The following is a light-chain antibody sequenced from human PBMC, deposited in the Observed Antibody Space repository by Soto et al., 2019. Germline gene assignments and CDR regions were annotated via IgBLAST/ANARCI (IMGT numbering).Light chain of an antibody. CDR3: SSYTSTFYV. J-gene: IGLJ1*01. CDR2: DVS. Sequence: QSVLTQPASVSGSPGQSITISCTGTSSDVGCYNYVSWYQQFPGKAPKLMIYDVSNRPSGVSNRFSGSKSGNTASLTISGLQAEDEVDYYCSSYTSTFYVFGSGTKATAL. CDR1: SSDVGCYNY. V-gene: IGLV2-14*01.